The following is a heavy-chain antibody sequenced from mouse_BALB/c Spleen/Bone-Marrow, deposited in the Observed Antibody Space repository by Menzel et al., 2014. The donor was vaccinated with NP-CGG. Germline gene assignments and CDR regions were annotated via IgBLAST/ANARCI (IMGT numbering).Heavy chain of an antibody. CDR1: GYTFTIYW. V-gene: IGHV1-69*02. CDR3: ARRNYYGSHYWYFDV. D-gene: IGHD1-1*01. CDR2: IDPSDSDA. J-gene: IGHJ1*01. Sequence: QVQLQQPGAELVKPGASVKLSCKASGYTFTIYWMHWVKQRPGQGLEWIGEIDPSDSDANYNQEFKGKATLTVDKSSTTAYMQLSSLTSEDSAVYYCARRNYYGSHYWYFDVWGAGTTVTVSS.